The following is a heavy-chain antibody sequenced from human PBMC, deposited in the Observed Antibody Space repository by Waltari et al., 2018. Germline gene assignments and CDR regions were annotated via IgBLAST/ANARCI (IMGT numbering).Heavy chain of an antibody. CDR1: GGTFSSSV. D-gene: IGHD2-21*01. CDR2: IISIFGAA. J-gene: IGHJ6*02. Sequence: QVHLVQSGAEVKKPGTSVKVSCQASGGTFSSSVISWVRRAPGRGLEWMGGIISIFGAANYTQKFQDRISITADESTSTIYMELSSLTSEDTAVYYCARQFYSYTMDVWGQGTTVIVSS. V-gene: IGHV1-69*01. CDR3: ARQFYSYTMDV.